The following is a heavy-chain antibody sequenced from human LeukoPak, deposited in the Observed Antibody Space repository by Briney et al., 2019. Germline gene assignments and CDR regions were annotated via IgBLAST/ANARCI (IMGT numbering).Heavy chain of an antibody. Sequence: PGGSLRLSCAASGFTFSSYWMSWVRQAPGKGLEWVANIKQDGSEKYYVDSVKGRFTISRDNAKNSLYLQMNSLRAEDTAVYYCAREYCGGDCYVSAFDIWGQGTMVTVSS. D-gene: IGHD2-21*02. V-gene: IGHV3-7*01. CDR1: GFTFSSYW. CDR3: AREYCGGDCYVSAFDI. CDR2: IKQDGSEK. J-gene: IGHJ3*02.